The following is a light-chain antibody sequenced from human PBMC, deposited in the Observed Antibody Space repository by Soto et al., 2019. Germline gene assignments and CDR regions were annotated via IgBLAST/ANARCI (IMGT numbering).Light chain of an antibody. J-gene: IGLJ3*02. Sequence: QPVLTQSPSASASLGASVKLTCTLSSGHSSYAIAWHKQQPEKGPRCLMKLHNDGSYIKGDGIPDRFSGSSSGAERFLTSPLLQSEDADDYYGETWGTGTARVFGGGTKLTVL. CDR3: ETWGTGTARV. CDR1: SGHSSYA. CDR2: LHNDGSY. V-gene: IGLV4-69*01.